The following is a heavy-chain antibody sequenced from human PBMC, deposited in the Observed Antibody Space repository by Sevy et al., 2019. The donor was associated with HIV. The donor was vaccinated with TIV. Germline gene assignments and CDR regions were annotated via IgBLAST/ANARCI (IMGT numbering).Heavy chain of an antibody. CDR3: ARGDSSSEGVDY. CDR1: GFTFSSYS. CDR2: ISSSSSYI. J-gene: IGHJ4*02. V-gene: IGHV3-21*01. D-gene: IGHD6-6*01. Sequence: GGSLRLSCAASGFTFSSYSMNWVRQAPGKGLEWVSSISSSSSYIYYADSVKGRFTISRDNAKNSLYLQTNSLRAEDTAVYYCARGDSSSEGVDYWGQGTLVTVSS.